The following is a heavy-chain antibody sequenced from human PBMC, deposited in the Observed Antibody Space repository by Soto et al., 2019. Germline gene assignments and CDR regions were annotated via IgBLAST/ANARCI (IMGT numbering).Heavy chain of an antibody. V-gene: IGHV3-7*04. Sequence: EVQLVESGGGLVQPGGSLRLSCAASGFSFSTYWMSWVRQAPGKGLEWVAHINQDGSDKYYVDSVKGRFTISRDNTKNSLFLQMNSLRAEDTAVYYCLRDGGLTWGQGTLVTVSS. J-gene: IGHJ5*02. CDR3: LRDGGLT. CDR1: GFSFSTYW. CDR2: INQDGSDK. D-gene: IGHD3-16*01.